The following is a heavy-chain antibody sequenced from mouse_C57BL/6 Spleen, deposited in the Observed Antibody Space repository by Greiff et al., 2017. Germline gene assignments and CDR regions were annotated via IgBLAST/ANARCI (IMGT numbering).Heavy chain of an antibody. D-gene: IGHD4-1*01. Sequence: VQGVESGAELVRPGASVKLSCKASGYTFTDYYINWVKQRPGQGLEWIARIYPGSGNTYYNEKFKGKATLTAEKSSSTAYMQLSSLTSEDSAVYFCAKNWDVPYFDYWGQGTTLTVSS. CDR1: GYTFTDYY. J-gene: IGHJ2*01. CDR3: AKNWDVPYFDY. CDR2: IYPGSGNT. V-gene: IGHV1-76*01.